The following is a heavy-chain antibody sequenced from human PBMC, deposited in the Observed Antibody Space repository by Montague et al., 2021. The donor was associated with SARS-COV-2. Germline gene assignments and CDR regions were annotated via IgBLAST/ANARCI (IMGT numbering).Heavy chain of an antibody. CDR2: IDWDDDK. Sequence: TLSLTCTISGGSISTYYWSWIRQPPGKALEWLARIDWDDDKYYGTSLKTRLTISKDTSKNQVVLTMTDMDPVDTATYYCARMFGGILAFDIWGQGTMVTVSS. J-gene: IGHJ3*02. CDR3: ARMFGGILAFDI. V-gene: IGHV2-70*11. D-gene: IGHD3-10*01. CDR1: GGSISTYYW.